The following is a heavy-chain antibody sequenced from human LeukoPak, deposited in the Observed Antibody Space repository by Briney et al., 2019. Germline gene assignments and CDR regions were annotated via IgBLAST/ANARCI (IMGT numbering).Heavy chain of an antibody. CDR3: AKYNYYDSSGYYGFDY. CDR2: IYPGDSDT. V-gene: IGHV5-51*01. Sequence: GESLKISCKGSGYSFTSYWIGWVRQMPGRGLEWMGIIYPGDSDTRYSPSFQGQVTISADKSISTAYLQWSSLKASDTAMYYCAKYNYYDSSGYYGFDYWGQGTLVTVSS. J-gene: IGHJ4*02. D-gene: IGHD3-22*01. CDR1: GYSFTSYW.